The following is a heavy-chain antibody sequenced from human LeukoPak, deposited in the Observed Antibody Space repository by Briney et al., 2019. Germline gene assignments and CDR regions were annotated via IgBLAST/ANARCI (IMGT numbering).Heavy chain of an antibody. Sequence: SETLSLTCTVSGGSISSGGYYWSWIRQHPGKGLEWIGYIYYSGSTYYNPSLKSRVTISVDTSKNQFSLKLSSVTAADTAVYYCAKDHDFWSGYPQGYMDVWGKGTTVTVSS. V-gene: IGHV4-31*03. CDR2: IYYSGST. D-gene: IGHD3-3*01. J-gene: IGHJ6*03. CDR1: GGSISSGGYY. CDR3: AKDHDFWSGYPQGYMDV.